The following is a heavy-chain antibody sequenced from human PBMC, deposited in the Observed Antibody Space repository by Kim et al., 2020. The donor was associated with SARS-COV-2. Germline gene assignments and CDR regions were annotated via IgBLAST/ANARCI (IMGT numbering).Heavy chain of an antibody. V-gene: IGHV1-46*01. CDR2: RT. CDR3: AKGYYYGMDV. J-gene: IGHJ6*02. Sequence: RTFYAQKFQGRVTVTRDTSTSTGQMELSSLTSEDTAVYYCAKGYYYGMDVWGQGTTVTVSS.